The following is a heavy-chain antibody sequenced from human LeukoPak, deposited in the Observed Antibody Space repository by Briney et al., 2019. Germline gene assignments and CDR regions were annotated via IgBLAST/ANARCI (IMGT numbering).Heavy chain of an antibody. J-gene: IGHJ6*02. CDR2: IYFSVST. D-gene: IGHD1-26*01. Sequence: SETLSLTCTVSGDSISDVDFYWSWPRHPPGKGLKWIAHIYFSVSTHYNPSLQTLVTLSVDTSKNQFSLKLSCVAAADTAIYYCARGREQLVLPYYHGMDVWGQGATVTVSS. V-gene: IGHV4-30-4*01. CDR1: GDSISDVDFY. CDR3: ARGREQLVLPYYHGMDV.